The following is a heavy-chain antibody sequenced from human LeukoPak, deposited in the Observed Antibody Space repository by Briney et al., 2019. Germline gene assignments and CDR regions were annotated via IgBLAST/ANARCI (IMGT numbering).Heavy chain of an antibody. CDR2: IIPIFGTA. CDR3: VTGQNTTMARNRFDY. D-gene: IGHD3-10*01. CDR1: GGTFSSYA. J-gene: IGHJ4*02. Sequence: SVKVSCKASGGTFSSYAISWVRQAPGQGLEWMGGIIPIFGTANYAQKFQGRVTITADESTSTAYMELSSLRSEDTAVYYCVTGQNTTMARNRFDYWGQGTLVTVSS. V-gene: IGHV1-69*13.